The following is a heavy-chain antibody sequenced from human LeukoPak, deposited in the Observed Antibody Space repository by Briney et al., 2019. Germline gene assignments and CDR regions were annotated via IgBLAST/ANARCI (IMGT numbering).Heavy chain of an antibody. CDR3: ARHGVRGVTHFDY. CDR2: IIPILGIA. V-gene: IGHV1-69*04. D-gene: IGHD3-10*01. CDR1: GGTFISYA. Sequence: ASVKVSCKASGGTFISYAISWVRQAPGQGLEWMGRIIPILGIANYAQKFQGRVTITADKSTSTAYMGLSSLRSEDTAVYYCARHGVRGVTHFDYWGQGTLVTVSS. J-gene: IGHJ4*02.